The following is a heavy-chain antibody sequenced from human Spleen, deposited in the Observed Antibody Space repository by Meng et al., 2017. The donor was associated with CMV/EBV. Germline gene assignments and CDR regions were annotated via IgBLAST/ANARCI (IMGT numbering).Heavy chain of an antibody. CDR1: GDSFNSPDYY. CDR3: ARSPYSGSALPFFDY. CDR2: IYYSGST. V-gene: IGHV4-30-4*01. D-gene: IGHD1-26*01. J-gene: IGHJ4*02. Sequence: QGPGPGLVNPSQSPPLTCTVSGDSFNSPDYYWSWIRQPPEKGLEWIGYIYYSGSTYYNPSFKSRVSISGDTSNKQFSLKLTSVTAADTAVYYCARSPYSGSALPFFDYWGQGSLVTVSS.